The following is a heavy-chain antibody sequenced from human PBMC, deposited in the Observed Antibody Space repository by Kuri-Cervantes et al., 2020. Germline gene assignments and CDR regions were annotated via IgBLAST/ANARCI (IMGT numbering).Heavy chain of an antibody. D-gene: IGHD5-12*01. Sequence: KVSCKGSGYSFTSYWIARVRQMPGKGLEWMGIIQFSDSKTYYSPSFQGQVTISADKSISTAYLQWSGLRAADSAMYCCARHGGGNSAHDYDYWGQGTLVTVSS. CDR2: IQFSDSKT. CDR1: GYSFTSYW. J-gene: IGHJ4*02. V-gene: IGHV5-51*01. CDR3: ARHGGGNSAHDYDY.